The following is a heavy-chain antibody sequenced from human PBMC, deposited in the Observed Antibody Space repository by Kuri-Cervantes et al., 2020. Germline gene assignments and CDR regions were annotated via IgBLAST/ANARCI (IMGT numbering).Heavy chain of an antibody. CDR3: ARHDYGDSPYYYYYYMDV. CDR2: MNPNSPNT. V-gene: IGHV1-8*03. Sequence: ASVKVSCKASGYTFTNYDINWVRLATGQGLEWVGWMNPNSPNTDYAQKFQGRVTITTDESTSTAYMELSSLRSEDTAVYYCARHDYGDSPYYYYYYMDVWGRGTTVTVSS. D-gene: IGHD4-17*01. CDR1: GYTFTNYD. J-gene: IGHJ6*03.